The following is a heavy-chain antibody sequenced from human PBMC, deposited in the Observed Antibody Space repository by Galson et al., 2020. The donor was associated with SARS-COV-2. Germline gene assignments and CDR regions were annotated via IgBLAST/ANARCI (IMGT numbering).Heavy chain of an antibody. Sequence: ASVKVSCKASGYTFTSSGISWVRQAPGQGLEWMGWISAYNGTTNYAQKLQGRVTMTTDTSTSTAYMELRSLRSDDTAVYYCARTTAGTVLRFLEWLSEYNWFDPWGQGTLVTVSS. CDR3: ARTTAGTVLRFLEWLSEYNWFDP. CDR1: GYTFTSSG. J-gene: IGHJ5*02. D-gene: IGHD3-3*01. CDR2: ISAYNGTT. V-gene: IGHV1-18*01.